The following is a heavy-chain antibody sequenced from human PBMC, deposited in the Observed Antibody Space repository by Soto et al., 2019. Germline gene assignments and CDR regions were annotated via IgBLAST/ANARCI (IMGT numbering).Heavy chain of an antibody. CDR3: AREVTIFGVAHRGMDV. J-gene: IGHJ6*02. D-gene: IGHD3-3*01. V-gene: IGHV3-21*01. CDR1: GFTFSSYS. CDR2: ISSSSSYI. Sequence: PGGSLRLSCAASGFTFSSYSMNWVRQAPGKGLEWVSSISSSSSYIYYADSVKGRFTISRDNAKNSLYLQMNSLRAEDTAVYYCAREVTIFGVAHRGMDVWGQGTTVTVSS.